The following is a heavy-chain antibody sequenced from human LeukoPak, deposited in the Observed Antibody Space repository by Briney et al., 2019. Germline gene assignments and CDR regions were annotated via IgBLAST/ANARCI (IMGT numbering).Heavy chain of an antibody. J-gene: IGHJ4*02. Sequence: GGSLRLSCAASGFTFSSYAMTWVRQAPGKGLEWISTILGAGRTTYYADSVKGRFTISRDNSRNTLSLQLNSLRAEDTAVYYCAKETSSSEITLDYWGQGTLVTVSS. D-gene: IGHD6-13*01. CDR3: AKETSSSEITLDY. V-gene: IGHV3-23*01. CDR2: ILGAGRTT. CDR1: GFTFSSYA.